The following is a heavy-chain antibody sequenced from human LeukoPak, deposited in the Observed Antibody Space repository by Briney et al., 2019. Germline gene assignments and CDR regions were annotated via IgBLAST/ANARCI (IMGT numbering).Heavy chain of an antibody. D-gene: IGHD4-23*01. CDR1: GYAFTSYY. Sequence: ASVKVSCKASGYAFTSYYMHWVRQAPGQGLEWMGIINPGGGSTSYAQKLQDRVTMTRDTSTSTVYMELSSLRSEDTAVYYCAKDLRWDHPGFDPWGQGTLVIVSS. J-gene: IGHJ5*02. V-gene: IGHV1-46*01. CDR3: AKDLRWDHPGFDP. CDR2: INPGGGST.